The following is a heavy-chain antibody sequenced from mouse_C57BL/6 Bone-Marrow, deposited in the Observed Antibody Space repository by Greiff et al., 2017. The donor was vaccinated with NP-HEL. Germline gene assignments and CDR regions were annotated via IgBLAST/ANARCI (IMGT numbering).Heavy chain of an antibody. CDR3: ARAPYYGSRGY. CDR2: IDPSDSYT. J-gene: IGHJ2*01. CDR1: GYTFTSYW. D-gene: IGHD1-1*01. V-gene: IGHV1-50*01. Sequence: QVQLQQPGAELVKPGASVKLSCKASGYTFTSYWMQWVKQRPGQGLEWIGEIDPSDSYTNYNQKFKGKATLTVDTSSSTAYMQLSSLTSEDSAVYYCARAPYYGSRGYWGQGTTLTVSS.